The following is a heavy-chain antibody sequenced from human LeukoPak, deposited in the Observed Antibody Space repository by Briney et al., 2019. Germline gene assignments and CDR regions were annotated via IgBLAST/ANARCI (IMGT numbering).Heavy chain of an antibody. CDR3: ASKVGTLYFDY. J-gene: IGHJ4*02. V-gene: IGHV4-34*01. CDR1: GGSFSGYY. Sequence: KPSETLSLTCAVYGGSFSGYYRSWIRQPPGKGLEWIGEINHSGSTNYNPSLKSRVTISVDTSKNQFSLKLSSVTAADTAVYYCASKVGTLYFDYWGQGTLVTVSS. D-gene: IGHD1-26*01. CDR2: INHSGST.